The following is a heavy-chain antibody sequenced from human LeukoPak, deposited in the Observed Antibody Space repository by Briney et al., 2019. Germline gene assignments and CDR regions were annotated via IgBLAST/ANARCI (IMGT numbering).Heavy chain of an antibody. V-gene: IGHV4-34*01. J-gene: IGHJ4*02. CDR2: INHSGST. CDR1: GGSFSGYY. D-gene: IGHD6-13*01. CDR3: ARRTIAAAGPAGY. Sequence: PSETLSLTCAVYGGSFSGYYWSWIRQPPGKGLEWIGKINHSGSTNYNPSLKSRVTISVDTSKNQFSLKLSSVTAADTAVYYCARRTIAAAGPAGYWGQGTLVTVSS.